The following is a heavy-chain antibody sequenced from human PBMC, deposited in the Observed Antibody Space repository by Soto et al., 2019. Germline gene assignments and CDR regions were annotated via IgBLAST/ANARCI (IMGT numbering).Heavy chain of an antibody. Sequence: ASVKVSCKASGYSFTDYHIHWVRQAPGQGLEWLGRINPKSGGTSTAQKFQGWVTMTRDRSISTVYMELTRLRSDDTAVYFCARGHSTDCSNGVCSFFYNHEMXVWGQGTTVNV. V-gene: IGHV1-2*04. D-gene: IGHD2-8*01. CDR1: GYSFTDYH. CDR3: ARGHSTDCSNGVCSFFYNHEMXV. J-gene: IGHJ6*02. CDR2: INPKSGGT.